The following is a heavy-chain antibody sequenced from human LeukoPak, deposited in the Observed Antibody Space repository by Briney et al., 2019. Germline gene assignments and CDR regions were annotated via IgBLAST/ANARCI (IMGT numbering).Heavy chain of an antibody. CDR1: GYTFTSYG. D-gene: IGHD2-2*02. Sequence: ASVKVSCKASGYTFTSYGISWVRQAPGQGLEWMGWISTYSGNTNYAQKLQGRVTMTTDTSTSTAYMELRSLRSDDTAVYYCARGYGGYCSSTNCYNSFRWFDPWGQGTLVTVSS. J-gene: IGHJ5*02. V-gene: IGHV1-18*01. CDR2: ISTYSGNT. CDR3: ARGYGGYCSSTNCYNSFRWFDP.